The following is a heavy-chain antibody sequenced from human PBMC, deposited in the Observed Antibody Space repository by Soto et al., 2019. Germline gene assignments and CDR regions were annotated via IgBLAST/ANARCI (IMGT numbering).Heavy chain of an antibody. J-gene: IGHJ4*02. CDR1: GFTFSSYA. V-gene: IGHV3-30-3*01. Sequence: GGSLRLSCAASGFTFSSYAMHWVRQAPGKGLEWVAVISYDGSNKYYADSVKGRFTISRDNSKNTLYLQMNSLRAEDTAVYYCARELRYCTNGVCPLDYWGQGTLVTVSS. D-gene: IGHD2-8*01. CDR2: ISYDGSNK. CDR3: ARELRYCTNGVCPLDY.